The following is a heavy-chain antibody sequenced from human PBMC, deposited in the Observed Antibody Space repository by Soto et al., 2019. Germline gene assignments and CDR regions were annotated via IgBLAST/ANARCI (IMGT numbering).Heavy chain of an antibody. V-gene: IGHV3-64D*06. CDR1: GFTFSEYS. Sequence: GRSLRLYCSASGFTFSEYSMHWVRQAPGKGLQYVSTISSDGDITYYADSVNGRFTISRDNSKNTLYLQMNSLRPEDKVVYFCVKVCKFYDILAGYYSTNLFDPWGQGTLVTVSS. CDR2: ISSDGDIT. J-gene: IGHJ5*02. CDR3: VKVCKFYDILAGYYSTNLFDP. D-gene: IGHD3-9*01.